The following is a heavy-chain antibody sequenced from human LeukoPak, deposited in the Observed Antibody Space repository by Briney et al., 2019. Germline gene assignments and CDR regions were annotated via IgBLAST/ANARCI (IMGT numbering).Heavy chain of an antibody. Sequence: PSETLSLTCTVSGDSISSYYWSWIRQPAGKGLEWIGRIFASGSTNYNPSLKSRVTMSVDTSKNQFSLKLTSVTAADTAVYYCAREYSSSSGKNACDIWGQGTMVTVSS. CDR1: GDSISSYY. J-gene: IGHJ3*02. D-gene: IGHD6-6*01. CDR3: AREYSSSSGKNACDI. CDR2: IFASGST. V-gene: IGHV4-4*07.